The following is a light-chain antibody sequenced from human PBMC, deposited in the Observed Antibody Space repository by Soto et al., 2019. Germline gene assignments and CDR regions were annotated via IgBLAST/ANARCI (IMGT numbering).Light chain of an antibody. CDR2: AAS. CDR3: QQGYSAPYT. Sequence: DIQMTQSPSSLSASVGDRVTITCRASQSISSDLNWYQQKLGKAPKLLIYAASSLQRGVPSRFSGSGSGTDFTLTISSLQPDDFATYYCQQGYSAPYTFGQGTKLEIK. CDR1: QSISSD. J-gene: IGKJ2*01. V-gene: IGKV1-39*01.